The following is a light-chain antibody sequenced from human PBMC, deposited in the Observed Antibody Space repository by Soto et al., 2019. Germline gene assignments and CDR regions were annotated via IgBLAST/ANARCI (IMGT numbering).Light chain of an antibody. V-gene: IGKV1-5*01. Sequence: DIQMTQSPSTLSASVGDRVTITCRASQSISSWLAWYQQKPGKAPKLLIYDASSLESGVPSRFSGSGSGTDFPPTIGSLQPDVFATYYGKQYNSYSGIFGQGTKLEIK. CDR3: KQYNSYSGI. CDR2: DAS. J-gene: IGKJ2*01. CDR1: QSISSW.